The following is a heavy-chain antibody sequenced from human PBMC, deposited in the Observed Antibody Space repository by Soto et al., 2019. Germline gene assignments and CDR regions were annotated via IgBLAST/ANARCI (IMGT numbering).Heavy chain of an antibody. D-gene: IGHD2-8*02. CDR3: ANSQPGGGLVAFDY. J-gene: IGHJ4*02. V-gene: IGHV4-31*03. CDR2: IYYSGST. CDR1: GGSISSGGYY. Sequence: QVQLQESGPGLVKPSQTLSLTCTVSGGSISSGGYYWSWIRQHPGKGLEWIGYIYYSGSTYYNPSLNSRITISVDTSKNQFSLKLSSVTAADTAVYYGANSQPGGGLVAFDYWGQGTLVTVSS.